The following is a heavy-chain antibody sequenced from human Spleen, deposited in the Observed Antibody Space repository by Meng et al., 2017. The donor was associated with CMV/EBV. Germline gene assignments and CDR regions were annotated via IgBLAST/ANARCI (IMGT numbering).Heavy chain of an antibody. J-gene: IGHJ4*02. CDR2: INPNSGDT. Sequence: ASVKVSCKASGYTFTGYYLHWVRQAPGQGLEWMGWINPNSGDTKYAQKFQDIVTMTRDTSISTVHMELSRLTSDDTAVYYCARGRAIGYDSRSAYYISDYFDSWGQGTLVTVSS. CDR3: ARGRAIGYDSRSAYYISDYFDS. D-gene: IGHD3-3*01. CDR1: GYTFTGYY. V-gene: IGHV1-2*02.